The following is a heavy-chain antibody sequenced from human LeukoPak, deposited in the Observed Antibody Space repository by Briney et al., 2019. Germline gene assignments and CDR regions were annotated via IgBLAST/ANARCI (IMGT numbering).Heavy chain of an antibody. CDR2: ISSSSTSI. D-gene: IGHD3-22*01. Sequence: PGGSLRLSCAGSGFTFSSYNMNWVRLAPGKGLEWVSYISSSSTSIYYADSVKGRVTISRDNAKNSLYLQMSSLRAEDTAVYYCATSGYYYYFDYWGQGTLVTVSS. CDR1: GFTFSSYN. J-gene: IGHJ4*02. V-gene: IGHV3-48*01. CDR3: ATSGYYYYFDY.